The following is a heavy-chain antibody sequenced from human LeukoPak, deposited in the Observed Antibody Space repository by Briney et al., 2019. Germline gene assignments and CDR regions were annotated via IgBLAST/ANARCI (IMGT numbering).Heavy chain of an antibody. CDR1: GGSISRGDYF. CDR3: ARVITMVRGVHDAFDI. Sequence: SETLSLTCTVSGGSISRGDYFWSWIRQPPGKGLEWIGYIYYSGSTYYNPSLKSRVTISVDTSKNQFSLKLSSVTAADTAVYYCARVITMVRGVHDAFDIWGQGTMVTVSS. D-gene: IGHD3-10*01. CDR2: IYYSGST. J-gene: IGHJ3*02. V-gene: IGHV4-30-4*01.